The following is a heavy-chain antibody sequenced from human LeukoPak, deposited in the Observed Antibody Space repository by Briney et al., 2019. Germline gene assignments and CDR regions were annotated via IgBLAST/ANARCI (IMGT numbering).Heavy chain of an antibody. J-gene: IGHJ4*02. CDR3: AREGSYGSVDY. Sequence: PGGSLRLSCAASGFTFSSYAMHWVRQAPGKGLEYVSAISSNGGSTYYANSVKGRFTISRDNSKNTLYLQMGSLRAEDMAVYYCAREGSYGSVDYWGQGTLVTVSS. CDR1: GFTFSSYA. CDR2: ISSNGGST. V-gene: IGHV3-64*01. D-gene: IGHD1-26*01.